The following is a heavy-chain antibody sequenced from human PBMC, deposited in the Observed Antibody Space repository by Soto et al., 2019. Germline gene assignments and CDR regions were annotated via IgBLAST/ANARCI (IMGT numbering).Heavy chain of an antibody. CDR2: ISAYNGNT. CDR1: GYTFTSYG. CDR3: ARDRRRDSTTARYWYFDL. D-gene: IGHD4-4*01. J-gene: IGHJ2*01. V-gene: IGHV1-18*01. Sequence: ASVKVSCKASGYTFTSYGISWVRQAPGQGLEWMGWISAYNGNTNYAQKLQGRVTITRDTSASTAYMELSSLRSEDTAVYYCARDRRRDSTTARYWYFDLWGRGTLVTVSS.